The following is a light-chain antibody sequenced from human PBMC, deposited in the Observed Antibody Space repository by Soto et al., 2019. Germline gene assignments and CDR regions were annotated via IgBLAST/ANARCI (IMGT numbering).Light chain of an antibody. V-gene: IGKV1-5*01. CDR1: QRMTSW. J-gene: IGKJ1*01. CDR3: QQYTENSGT. CDR2: DAS. Sequence: GDTVTIPCRASQRMTSWLAGYQHKPGKAPKVLIYDASSLESWVPSRFSGSESGTEFTLTISSLQPNDIATYYCQQYTENSGTFGQGTKVDIK.